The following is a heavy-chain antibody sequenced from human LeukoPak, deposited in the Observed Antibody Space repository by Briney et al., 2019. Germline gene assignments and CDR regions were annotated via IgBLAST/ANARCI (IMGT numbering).Heavy chain of an antibody. V-gene: IGHV3-23*01. Sequence: GGPLRLSCAASGFTFSSYAMSWVRQAPGKGLEWVSAISGSGGSTYYADSVKGRFTLSRDNSQNTLFLRMTSLRVEDTATYFYASNLMTTRGGLAYWGQGTLVTVSS. J-gene: IGHJ4*02. CDR2: ISGSGGST. D-gene: IGHD1-14*01. CDR3: ASNLMTTRGGLAY. CDR1: GFTFSSYA.